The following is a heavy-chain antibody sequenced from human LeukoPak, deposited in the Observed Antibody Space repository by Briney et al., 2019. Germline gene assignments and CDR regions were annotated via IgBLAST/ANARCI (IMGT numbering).Heavy chain of an antibody. CDR1: GGSISPYC. D-gene: IGHD4-23*01. V-gene: IGHV4-59*01. Sequence: SQTLSLTGTVSGGSISPYCWSWIRQPPGKGLDWIGYIYYSGTTDYNPSLKSRVTISVDTSKNQFSLKLTSVTAADTAVYYCARGPDYDGNIPFDYWGQGSLVTVSS. CDR2: IYYSGTT. J-gene: IGHJ4*02. CDR3: ARGPDYDGNIPFDY.